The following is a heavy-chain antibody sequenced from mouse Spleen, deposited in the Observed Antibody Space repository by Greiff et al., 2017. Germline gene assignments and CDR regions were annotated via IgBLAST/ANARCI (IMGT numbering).Heavy chain of an antibody. CDR2: ISDGGSYT. Sequence: EVMLVESGGGLVKPGGSLKLSCAASGFTFSDYYMYWVRQTPEKRLEWVATISDGGSYTYYPDSVKGRFTISRDNAKNNLYLQMSSLKSEDTAMYYCARGLRYLFDYWGQGTTLPASS. D-gene: IGHD1-1*01. CDR1: GFTFSDYY. V-gene: IGHV5-4*02. J-gene: IGHJ2*01. CDR3: ARGLRYLFDY.